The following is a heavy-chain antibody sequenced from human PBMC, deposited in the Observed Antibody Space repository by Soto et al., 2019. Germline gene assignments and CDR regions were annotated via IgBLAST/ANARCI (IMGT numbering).Heavy chain of an antibody. D-gene: IGHD6-6*01. CDR2: ISYDGSNK. V-gene: IGHV3-30-3*01. Sequence: SLRLSCAASGFTFSSYAMHWVRQAPGKGLEWVAVISYDGSNKYYADSVKGRFTISRDNSKNTLYLQMNSLRAEDTAVYYCARGSAARIYCDYYGMDVGGQGPTV. CDR1: GFTFSSYA. J-gene: IGHJ6*02. CDR3: ARGSAARIYCDYYGMDV.